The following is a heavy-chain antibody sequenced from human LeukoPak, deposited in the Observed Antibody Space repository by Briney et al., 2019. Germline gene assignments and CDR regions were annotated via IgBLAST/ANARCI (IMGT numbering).Heavy chain of an antibody. V-gene: IGHV4-34*01. CDR2: INHSGST. D-gene: IGHD2-15*01. CDR3: ARGSQSLGYCSGGSCRAKIFDY. J-gene: IGHJ4*02. Sequence: PSETLSLTCAVYGGSFSGYYWSWIRQPPGKGLEWIGEINHSGSTNYNPSLTSRVTISVDTSKNQFSLKLSSVSAADTAVYYCARGSQSLGYCSGGSCRAKIFDYWGQGALVTVSS. CDR1: GGSFSGYY.